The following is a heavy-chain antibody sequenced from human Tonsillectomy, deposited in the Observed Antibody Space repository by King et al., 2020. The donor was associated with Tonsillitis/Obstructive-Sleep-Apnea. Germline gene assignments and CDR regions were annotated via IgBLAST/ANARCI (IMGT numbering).Heavy chain of an antibody. V-gene: IGHV5-10-1*03. J-gene: IGHJ6*02. CDR2: IDPSDSYT. D-gene: IGHD2/OR15-2a*01. CDR1: GYSFTSYW. CDR3: AILVSYSMDV. Sequence: VQLVESGAEVKKPGESLKISCKGSGYSFTSYWIIWVRQMPGKGLEWMGRIDPSDSYTNYRPSFQGHVTISADKSISTAYLQWSSLKASDTAMYYCAILVSYSMDVWGQGTTVTVSS.